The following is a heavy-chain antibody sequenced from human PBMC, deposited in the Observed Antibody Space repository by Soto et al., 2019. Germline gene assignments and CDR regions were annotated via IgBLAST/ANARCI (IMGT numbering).Heavy chain of an antibody. CDR1: GGSISSGNFY. V-gene: IGHV4-30-4*01. Sequence: VQLQESGPGLVRPSETLSLTCTVSGGSISSGNFYWSWIRQPPGKGLEWIGYIYFSGSTFYSPSLKSRLTISLNTSNNQFSLKLTSVTAADTAVYYCAHDSHGGNTYFDLWGQGALVTVSS. CDR3: AHDSHGGNTYFDL. CDR2: IYFSGST. D-gene: IGHD1-26*01. J-gene: IGHJ4*02.